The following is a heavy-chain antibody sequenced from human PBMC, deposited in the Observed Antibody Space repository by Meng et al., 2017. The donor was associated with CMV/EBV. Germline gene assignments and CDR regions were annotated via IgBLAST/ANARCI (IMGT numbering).Heavy chain of an antibody. J-gene: IGHJ4*02. D-gene: IGHD6-19*01. CDR1: GDSVASNSAA. CDR3: ARDVGAVAGNGFDY. Sequence: SETLSLTCAISGDSVASNSAAWNWIRQSPSRGLEWLGRTYYRSKWYNDYAVSVKSRITINPDTSKNQFSRQLNSVTPEDTAVYYCARDVGAVAGNGFDYWGQGTLVTVSS. V-gene: IGHV6-1*01. CDR2: TYYRSKWYN.